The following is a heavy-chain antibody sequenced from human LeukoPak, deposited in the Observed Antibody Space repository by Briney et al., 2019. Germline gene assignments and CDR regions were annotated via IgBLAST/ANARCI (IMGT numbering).Heavy chain of an antibody. CDR3: ARQNYDEVNYYYYGLDV. D-gene: IGHD3-3*01. J-gene: IGHJ6*02. CDR2: IYYRGST. Sequence: PSETPSLTCTVSGGSISSNYWSWIRQSPGKGLEWIGYIYYRGSTDYNPSLKSRVTISVDTSKNQFSLKLSSVTAADTAVYYCARQNYDEVNYYYYGLDVWGQGTTVTVSS. V-gene: IGHV4-59*08. CDR1: GGSISSNY.